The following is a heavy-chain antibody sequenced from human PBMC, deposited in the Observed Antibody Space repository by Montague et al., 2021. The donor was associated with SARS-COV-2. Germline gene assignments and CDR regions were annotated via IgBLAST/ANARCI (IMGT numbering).Heavy chain of an antibody. V-gene: IGHV4-34*01. CDR2: IHHGGST. CDR3: ARLGDGVVPSPILGVGPYYSYYYMDV. CDR1: GGSFSTYS. J-gene: IGHJ6*03. D-gene: IGHD3-10*01. Sequence: ETLPLTCAVHGGSFSTYSWNWIRQPPGKGLEWIGEIHHGGSTNYNPSLKSRVTISADTSKNQFSLKLTSVAAADTAVYYCARLGDGVVPSPILGVGPYYSYYYMDVWGKGTTVTVSS.